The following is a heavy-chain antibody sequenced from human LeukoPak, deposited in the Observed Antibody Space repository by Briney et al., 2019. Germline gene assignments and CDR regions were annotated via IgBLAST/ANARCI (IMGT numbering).Heavy chain of an antibody. Sequence: PGGSLRLSCVASGFIFDDYAMHWVRQGPGKGLEWVSSIRWKSGYLGYADSVKGRFTISRDSAKNSLFLQMNSLGPEDAALYYCAKDILDDTQGWGQGTLVTVSS. V-gene: IGHV3-9*01. CDR2: IRWKSGYL. D-gene: IGHD3-9*01. CDR3: AKDILDDTQG. CDR1: GFIFDDYA. J-gene: IGHJ4*02.